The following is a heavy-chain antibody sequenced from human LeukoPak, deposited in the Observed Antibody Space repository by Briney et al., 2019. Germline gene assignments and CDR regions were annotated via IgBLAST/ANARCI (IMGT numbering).Heavy chain of an antibody. CDR1: GFTFSSYA. Sequence: PGGSLRLSCAASGFTFSSYAMHWVRQAPGKGLQWVAFISYDGSKKHCADSVQGRCTISRDNSKNTLSLQLNSLRADDTAVFYCTQGLLSWGQGTLLTVAA. J-gene: IGHJ5*02. CDR3: TQGLLS. CDR2: ISYDGSKK. V-gene: IGHV3-30-3*01.